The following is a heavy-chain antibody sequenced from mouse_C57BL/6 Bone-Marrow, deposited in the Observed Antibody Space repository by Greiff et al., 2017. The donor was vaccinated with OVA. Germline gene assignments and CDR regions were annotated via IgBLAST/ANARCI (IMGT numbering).Heavy chain of an antibody. Sequence: VKLMESGAELVKPGASVKLSCKASGYTFTEYTIHWVKQRSGQGLEWIGWFYPGSGSIKYNEKFKEQATLTADKSSSAVYMELSILTSEDSAVYFCARHEEDDYAWFAYWGQGTLVTVSA. CDR3: ARHEEDDYAWFAY. V-gene: IGHV1-62-2*01. CDR2: FYPGSGSI. J-gene: IGHJ3*01. D-gene: IGHD2-4*01. CDR1: GYTFTEYT.